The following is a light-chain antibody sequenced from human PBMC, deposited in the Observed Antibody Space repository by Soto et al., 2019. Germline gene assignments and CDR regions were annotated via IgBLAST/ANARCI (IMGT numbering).Light chain of an antibody. V-gene: IGKV1-5*03. CDR3: QQYNDYSGT. CDR2: EAS. J-gene: IGKJ1*01. Sequence: DIQMTQSPSTLSASVGDRVTITCWASQSISSWLAWYQQKPGKAPRLLIYEASSLDSGIPSRFSGSGSGTEFTLTISSLQPDDFATYYCQQYNDYSGTFGQGTKVEI. CDR1: QSISSW.